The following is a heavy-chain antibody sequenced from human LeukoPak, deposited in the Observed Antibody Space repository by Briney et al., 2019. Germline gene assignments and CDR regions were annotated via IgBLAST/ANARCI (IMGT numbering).Heavy chain of an antibody. J-gene: IGHJ4*02. CDR3: AKAGNYDSSGYYYSLVDY. CDR1: GFTFVSYA. D-gene: IGHD3-22*01. CDR2: ISGSGCST. V-gene: IGHV3-23*01. Sequence: GRTLRLSFAASGFTFVSYAMSWVRQAPGKGLKWVSAISGSGCSTDYADSVKGRFTIYRDNSKNTLYLQMNSLRAVDTAVYYCAKAGNYDSSGYYYSLVDYWGQGTLVTVSS.